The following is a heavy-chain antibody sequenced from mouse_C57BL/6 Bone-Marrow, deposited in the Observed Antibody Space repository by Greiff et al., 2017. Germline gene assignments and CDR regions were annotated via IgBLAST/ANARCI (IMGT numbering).Heavy chain of an antibody. V-gene: IGHV2-2*01. D-gene: IGHD1-1*01. CDR2: IWSGGST. J-gene: IGHJ3*01. CDR3: ARPYYYGSAWFAY. Sequence: QVQLQQSGPGLVQPSQSLSITCTVSGFSLTSYGVHWVRQSPGKGLEWLGVIWSGGSTDYNAAFISRLSISKDNSKVQVFFKMNSLQADDAAIYYCARPYYYGSAWFAYWGQGTLVTVSA. CDR1: GFSLTSYG.